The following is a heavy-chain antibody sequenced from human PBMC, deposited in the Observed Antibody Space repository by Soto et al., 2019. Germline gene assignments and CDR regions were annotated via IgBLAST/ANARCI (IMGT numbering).Heavy chain of an antibody. V-gene: IGHV4-34*01. D-gene: IGHD2-15*01. CDR2: INHSGST. CDR1: GGSFSGYY. Sequence: PSETLSLTCAVYGGSFSGYYWSWIRQPPGKGLEWIGEINHSGSTNYNPSLKSRVTISVDTSKNQFSLKLSSVTAADTAVYYCARGRGCSGGSCLNWFDPWGQGTLVTVSS. J-gene: IGHJ5*02. CDR3: ARGRGCSGGSCLNWFDP.